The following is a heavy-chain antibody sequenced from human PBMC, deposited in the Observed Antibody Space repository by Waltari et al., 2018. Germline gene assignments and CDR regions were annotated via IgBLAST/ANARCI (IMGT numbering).Heavy chain of an antibody. CDR1: GYTFITAE. V-gene: IGHV1-8*02. CDR3: ARGRDVFANFDYNWFDP. Sequence: QVQLVQCGAEVLRPGASVKVSRQASGYTFITAETNWVRQAAGQGLEWMGWVNPNSGATAYAQKFQGRITMTWDTSISTAYMEMSNLRSDDTAVLYCARGRDVFANFDYNWFDPWGQGTLVTVSS. D-gene: IGHD2-21*01. CDR2: VNPNSGAT. J-gene: IGHJ5*02.